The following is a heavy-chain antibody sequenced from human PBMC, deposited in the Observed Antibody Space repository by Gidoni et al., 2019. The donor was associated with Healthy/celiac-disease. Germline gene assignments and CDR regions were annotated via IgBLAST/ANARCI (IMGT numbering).Heavy chain of an antibody. J-gene: IGHJ4*02. V-gene: IGHV4-39*07. CDR2: IYYSGST. CDR1: GGSISSSSYY. D-gene: IGHD2-2*01. CDR3: ARDHFRYCSSTSCYDY. Sequence: QLQLQESGPGLVKPSETLSLTCTVSGGSISSSSYYWGWIRQPPGKGLEWIGSIYYSGSTYYNPSLKSRVTISVDTSKNQFSLKLSSVTAADTAVYYCARDHFRYCSSTSCYDYWGQGTLVTVSS.